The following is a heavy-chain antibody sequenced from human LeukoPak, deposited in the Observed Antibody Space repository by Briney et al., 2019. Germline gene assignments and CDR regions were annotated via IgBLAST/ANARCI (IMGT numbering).Heavy chain of an antibody. V-gene: IGHV4-59*01. CDR2: IYYSGST. CDR1: GGSISSYY. CDR3: ARSRYGSGSYSFDY. J-gene: IGHJ4*02. Sequence: PSETLSLTCTVSGGSISSYYWSWIRQPPGKGLEWIGYIYYSGSTNYNPSLKSRVTISVDTSKNQFSLKLSSATAADTAVYYCARSRYGSGSYSFDYWGQGTLVTVSS. D-gene: IGHD3-10*01.